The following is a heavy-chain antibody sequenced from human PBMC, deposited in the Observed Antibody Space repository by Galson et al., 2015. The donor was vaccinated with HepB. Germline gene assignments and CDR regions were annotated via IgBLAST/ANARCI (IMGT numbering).Heavy chain of an antibody. V-gene: IGHV3-33*08. Sequence: SLRLSCAASGFTFNNYAMHWVRQAPGKGLEWVAVIWYDGTNKYYADSVKGRFTISRDRSKNTVYLQMNSLRAEDTAIYYCARDLGGDIVATLPAYWGQGTLVTVSS. D-gene: IGHD5-12*01. CDR2: IWYDGTNK. CDR1: GFTFNNYA. J-gene: IGHJ4*02. CDR3: ARDLGGDIVATLPAY.